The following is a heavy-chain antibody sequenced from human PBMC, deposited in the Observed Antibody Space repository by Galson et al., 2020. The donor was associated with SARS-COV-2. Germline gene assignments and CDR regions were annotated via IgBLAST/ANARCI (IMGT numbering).Heavy chain of an antibody. CDR1: GFTFSSYS. J-gene: IGHJ6*02. Sequence: GGSLRLSCAVSGFTFSSYSMNWVRQAPGKGLAWVSAISSSSDYIYDADSVKGRFTISRDNGKNSLYLQMNSLRAEDTAVYYCARDASWAMFAMDVWGQGTTVTVSS. D-gene: IGHD3-10*02. CDR3: ARDASWAMFAMDV. V-gene: IGHV3-21*06. CDR2: ISSSSDYI.